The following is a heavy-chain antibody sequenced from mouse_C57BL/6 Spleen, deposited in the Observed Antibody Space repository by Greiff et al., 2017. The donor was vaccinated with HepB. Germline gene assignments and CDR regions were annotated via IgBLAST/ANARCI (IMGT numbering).Heavy chain of an antibody. Sequence: EVQLQQSGPELVKPGASVKISCKASGYTFTDYYMNWVKQSHGKSLEWIGDINPNNGGTSYNQKFKGKATLTVDKSSSTAYMELRSLTSEDSAVYYCARPAVVRGNYFDYWGQGTTLTVSS. D-gene: IGHD1-1*01. CDR1: GYTFTDYY. V-gene: IGHV1-26*01. CDR3: ARPAVVRGNYFDY. CDR2: INPNNGGT. J-gene: IGHJ2*01.